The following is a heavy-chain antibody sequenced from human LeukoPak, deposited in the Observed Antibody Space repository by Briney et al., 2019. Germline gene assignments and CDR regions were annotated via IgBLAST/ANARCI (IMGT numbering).Heavy chain of an antibody. CDR1: SGSISTSNYY. J-gene: IGHJ5*02. V-gene: IGHV4-39*07. Sequence: SETLSLTCTVSSGSISTSNYYWGWVRQPPGKALEWIGNIFYSGSTYYSPSLKSRVTISLDTSRNQFSLKLNSVTAADTAVYYCARLSTPRSFLGIAAGPAFDPWGQGTLVTVSS. CDR2: IFYSGST. CDR3: ARLSTPRSFLGIAAGPAFDP. D-gene: IGHD6-13*01.